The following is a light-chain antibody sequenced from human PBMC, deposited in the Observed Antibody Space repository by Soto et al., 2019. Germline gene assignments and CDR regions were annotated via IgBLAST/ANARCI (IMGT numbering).Light chain of an antibody. CDR2: RDN. V-gene: IGLV1-47*01. J-gene: IGLJ1*01. CDR1: ISNIGTNY. CDR3: AAWDDTVRSYV. Sequence: QSVLTQPPSVSGTPGQRVTVSCAGGISNIGTNYVHWFQQLPGTAPKVLSNRDNQRPSGVPDRFSGSKSGTSASLAISGPRSEDEAEYYCAAWDDTVRSYVFGTGTKVTVL.